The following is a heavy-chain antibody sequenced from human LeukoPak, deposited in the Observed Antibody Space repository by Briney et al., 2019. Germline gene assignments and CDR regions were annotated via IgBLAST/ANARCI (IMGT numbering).Heavy chain of an antibody. CDR3: ARVQLAFDY. D-gene: IGHD6-6*01. V-gene: IGHV3-23*01. J-gene: IGHJ4*02. Sequence: GGSLRLSCAASGFTLSSYAMSWVRQAPGKGLEWVSAISGSGGSTYYADSVKGRFTISRDNSKNTLYLQMHSLRAEDTAVYYCARVQLAFDYWGQGTLVTVSS. CDR2: ISGSGGST. CDR1: GFTLSSYA.